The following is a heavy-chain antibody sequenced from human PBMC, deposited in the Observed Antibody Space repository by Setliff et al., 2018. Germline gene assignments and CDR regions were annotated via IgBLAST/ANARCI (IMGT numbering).Heavy chain of an antibody. CDR1: GYTFTSYG. D-gene: IGHD3-16*01. V-gene: IGHV1-18*01. J-gene: IGHJ6*02. CDR2: ISAYIGNT. Sequence: ASVKVSCKASGYTFTSYGISWVRQAPGQGLEWMGWISAYIGNTNYAQNLQGRVTMTRDTSMSTVYMELSSLRFEDTAVYYCARERAGGRGFTFGAIYYYYGMDVWGQGTTVTVS. CDR3: ARERAGGRGFTFGAIYYYYGMDV.